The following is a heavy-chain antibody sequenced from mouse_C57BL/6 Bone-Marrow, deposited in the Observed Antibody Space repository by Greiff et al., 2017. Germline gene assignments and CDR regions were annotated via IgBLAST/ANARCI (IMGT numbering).Heavy chain of an antibody. D-gene: IGHD1-1*01. J-gene: IGHJ4*01. CDR3: ASPHYYGSSLYYYAMDY. CDR2: IHPNSGST. CDR1: GYTLTSYW. V-gene: IGHV1-64*01. Sequence: QVQLQQPGAELVKPGASVKLSCKASGYTLTSYWMHWVKQRPGQGLEWIGMIHPNSGSTNYNEKFKSKATLTVDKSSSTAYMQLSSLTSEDSAVYYCASPHYYGSSLYYYAMDYWGQGTSVTVSS.